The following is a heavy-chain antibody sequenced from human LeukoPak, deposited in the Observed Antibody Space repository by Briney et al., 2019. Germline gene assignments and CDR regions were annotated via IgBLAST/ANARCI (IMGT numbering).Heavy chain of an antibody. CDR1: GFTFSSYA. J-gene: IGHJ4*02. CDR2: ISGSGGST. Sequence: GGSLRLSCAASGFTFSSYAMSWVRQPPGKGLEWVSAISGSGGSTYYADSVKGRFTISRDNSKNTLYLQMNSLRAEDTAVYYCAKNPGAAAGTGGYFDYWGQGTLVTVSS. CDR3: AKNPGAAAGTGGYFDY. V-gene: IGHV3-23*01. D-gene: IGHD6-13*01.